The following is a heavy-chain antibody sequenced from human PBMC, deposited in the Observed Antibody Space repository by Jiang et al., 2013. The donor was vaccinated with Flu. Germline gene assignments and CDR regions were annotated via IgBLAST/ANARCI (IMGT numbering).Heavy chain of an antibody. D-gene: IGHD4-17*01. J-gene: IGHJ6*02. Sequence: SYAMSWVRQAPGKGLEWVAVISYDGSNKYYADSVKGRFTISRDNSKNTLYLQMNSLRAEDTAVYYCAKLHGDHGYYYYGMDVWGQGTTVTVSS. CDR2: ISYDGSNK. CDR1: SYA. CDR3: AKLHGDHGYYYYGMDV. V-gene: IGHV3-30*18.